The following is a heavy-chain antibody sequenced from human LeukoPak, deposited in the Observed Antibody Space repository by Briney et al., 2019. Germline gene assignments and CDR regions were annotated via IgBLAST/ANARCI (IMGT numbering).Heavy chain of an antibody. Sequence: GESLKISCKGSGYSFTRYWIGWVRQMPGKGLEWMGIIYPGDSDTRYSPSFQGQVNISADKSISTAYLQWSSLKASDTAMYYCASSLISRAFDIWGQGTMVTVSS. CDR3: ASSLISRAFDI. J-gene: IGHJ3*02. D-gene: IGHD3-10*01. CDR1: GYSFTRYW. V-gene: IGHV5-51*01. CDR2: IYPGDSDT.